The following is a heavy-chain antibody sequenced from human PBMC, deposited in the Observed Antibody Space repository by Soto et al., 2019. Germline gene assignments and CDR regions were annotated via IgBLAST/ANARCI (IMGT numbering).Heavy chain of an antibody. CDR2: IIPVLGVE. Sequence: SVKVSCKACGGSFRSYIVSWVRQAPGQGLEWMGRIIPVLGVEYYAQKFQGRVTMTRNTSISTAYMELSSLRSEDTAVYYCARERSGWGAFDIWGQGPMVTVS. V-gene: IGHV1-69*04. J-gene: IGHJ3*02. CDR3: ARERSGWGAFDI. CDR1: GGSFRSYI. D-gene: IGHD6-19*01.